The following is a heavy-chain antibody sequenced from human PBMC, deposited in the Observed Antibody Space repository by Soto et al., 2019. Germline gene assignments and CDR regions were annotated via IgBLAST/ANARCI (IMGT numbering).Heavy chain of an antibody. V-gene: IGHV4-59*01. CDR3: ARWMRTIVVVPARAYMDV. CDR2: IYYSGST. J-gene: IGHJ6*03. Sequence: SETLSLTCTVSGGSISSYYWSWIRQPPGKGLEWIGYIYYSGSTNYNPSLKSRVTISVDTSKNQFSLKLSSVTAADTAVYYCARWMRTIVVVPARAYMDVWGKGTTVTVSS. CDR1: GGSISSYY. D-gene: IGHD2-2*01.